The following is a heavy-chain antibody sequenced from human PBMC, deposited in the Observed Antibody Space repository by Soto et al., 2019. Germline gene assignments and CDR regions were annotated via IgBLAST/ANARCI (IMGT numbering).Heavy chain of an antibody. CDR2: IYYSGST. Sequence: QLQLQESGPGLVKPSETLSLTCTVSGGSISSSSYYWGWIRQPPGKGLEWIGSIYYSGSTYHNPSLKSRVTISVDTSKNQFSLKLSSVTAADTAVYYCARLRRIAAAGVDYWGQGTLVTVSS. CDR1: GGSISSSSYY. J-gene: IGHJ4*02. D-gene: IGHD6-13*01. CDR3: ARLRRIAAAGVDY. V-gene: IGHV4-39*01.